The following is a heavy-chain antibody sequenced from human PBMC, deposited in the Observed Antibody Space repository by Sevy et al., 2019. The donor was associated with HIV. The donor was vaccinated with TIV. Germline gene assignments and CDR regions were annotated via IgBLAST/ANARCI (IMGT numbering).Heavy chain of an antibody. D-gene: IGHD3-22*01. CDR1: GYTLTELS. Sequence: ASVKVSCKISGYTLTELSMHWVRQAPGKGLEWMGRFDPEDGERIYAQKFQGRVTMTEDTSTDTAYMELSSLRSEDTAVYYCATSREYYEDNSGYLDYWGQRTLVTVSS. J-gene: IGHJ4*02. CDR2: FDPEDGER. V-gene: IGHV1-24*01. CDR3: ATSREYYEDNSGYLDY.